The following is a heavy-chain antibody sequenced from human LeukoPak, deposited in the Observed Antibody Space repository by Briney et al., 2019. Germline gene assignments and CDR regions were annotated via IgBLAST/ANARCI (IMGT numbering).Heavy chain of an antibody. J-gene: IGHJ4*02. Sequence: SETLSLTCTVSGGSISSYYWSWIREPPGKGLGWSGYIYYSGSTHYNPSLKSRVTISVDTSKNQFSLKRNSLTAADTAVYYWAGIGCGPLSFFDCWGQGTLVTVSS. V-gene: IGHV4-59*01. CDR3: AGIGCGPLSFFDC. CDR2: IYYSGST. CDR1: GGSISSYY. D-gene: IGHD2-21*01.